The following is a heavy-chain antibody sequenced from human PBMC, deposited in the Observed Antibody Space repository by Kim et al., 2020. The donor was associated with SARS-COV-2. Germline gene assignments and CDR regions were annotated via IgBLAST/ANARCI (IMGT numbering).Heavy chain of an antibody. CDR1: GGSFSGYY. V-gene: IGHV4-34*01. CDR2: INHSGST. J-gene: IGHJ3*02. Sequence: SETLSLTCAVYGGSFSGYYWSWIRQPPGKGLEWIGEINHSGSTNYNPSLKSRVTISVDTSKNQFSLKLSSVTAADTAVYYCARGSDYYDSNPRAFDIWG. CDR3: ARGSDYYDSNPRAFDI. D-gene: IGHD3-22*01.